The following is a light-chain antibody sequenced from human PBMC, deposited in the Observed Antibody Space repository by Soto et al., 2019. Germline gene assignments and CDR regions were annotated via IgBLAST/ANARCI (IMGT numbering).Light chain of an antibody. CDR2: VAS. Sequence: ENMLTQSPGTLSLSPGERATLSCRASQSGSSTNLAWCQQKPGQAPRLVIYVASSRATGIPDRFSGSGSGTDFTLTISRLEPEYFVVYYCQQYGSSPLLTFGGGTKVEIK. J-gene: IGKJ4*01. V-gene: IGKV3-20*01. CDR3: QQYGSSPLLT. CDR1: QSGSSTN.